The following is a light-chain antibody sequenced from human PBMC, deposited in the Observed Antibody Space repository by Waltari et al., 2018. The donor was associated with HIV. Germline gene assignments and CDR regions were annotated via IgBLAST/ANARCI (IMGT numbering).Light chain of an antibody. CDR1: QSVSSY. V-gene: IGKV3-11*01. CDR2: DAS. J-gene: IGKJ4*01. CDR3: QQRSNWPPLT. Sequence: EIVLTQSPATLSLSPRERATLSCRASQSVSSYLAGYQQKPGQAPRLLIYDASNRATGIPARFSGSGSGTDFTLTISSLEPEDFAVYYCQQRSNWPPLTFGGGTKVEIK.